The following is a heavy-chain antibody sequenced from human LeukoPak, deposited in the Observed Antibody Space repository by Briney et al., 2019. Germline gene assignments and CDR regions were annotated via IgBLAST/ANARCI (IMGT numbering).Heavy chain of an antibody. D-gene: IGHD2-21*01. J-gene: IGHJ4*02. CDR3: ARLVVVIATVDY. CDR1: GGSISSSSYY. Sequence: SETLSLTCTVSGGSISSSSYYWGWIRQPPGKGLEWIGRIYYSGSTYYNPSLKSRVTISVDTSKNQFSLKLSSVTAADTAVYYCARLVVVIATVDYWGQGTLVTVSS. CDR2: IYYSGST. V-gene: IGHV4-39*01.